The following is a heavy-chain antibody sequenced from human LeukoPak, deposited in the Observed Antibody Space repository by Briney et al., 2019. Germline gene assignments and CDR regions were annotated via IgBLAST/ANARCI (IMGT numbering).Heavy chain of an antibody. D-gene: IGHD4-17*01. CDR2: ISYDGSNA. CDR3: ARDPTVTYGDDPFDI. CDR1: GFTFSSSW. J-gene: IGHJ3*02. V-gene: IGHV3-30*03. Sequence: GGSLRLSCAASGFTFSSSWMSWVRQAPGKGLEWVAVISYDGSNAYYADSVKGRFTFSRDNSKNTLYLQMNSLRAEDTAVYYCARDPTVTYGDDPFDIWGQGTMVTVSS.